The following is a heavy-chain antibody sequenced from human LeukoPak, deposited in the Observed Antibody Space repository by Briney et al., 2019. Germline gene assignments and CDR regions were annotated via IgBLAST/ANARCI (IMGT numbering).Heavy chain of an antibody. D-gene: IGHD2-15*01. CDR3: ARGYCSGASCYDY. J-gene: IGHJ4*02. Sequence: GGSLRLSCAASGFTVSSTYMSWVRQAPGKGLEWVANIKHDGSEKYYVDSVKGRFNISRDNAQNSLYLEMNSLRAEDTAFYYCARGYCSGASCYDYWGQGTLVTVSS. V-gene: IGHV3-7*04. CDR2: IKHDGSEK. CDR1: GFTVSSTY.